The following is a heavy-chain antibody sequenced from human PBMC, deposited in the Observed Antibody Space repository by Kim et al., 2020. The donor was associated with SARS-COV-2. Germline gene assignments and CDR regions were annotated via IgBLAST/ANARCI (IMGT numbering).Heavy chain of an antibody. J-gene: IGHJ4*02. CDR2: ISYDGSNK. D-gene: IGHD3-22*01. Sequence: GGSLRLSCAASGFTFSSYAMHWVRQAPGKGLEWVAVISYDGSNKYYADSVKGRFTISRDNSKNTLYLQMNSLRAEDTAVYYCARGSTDYYDSSGYFSDYWGQGTLVTVSS. CDR1: GFTFSSYA. CDR3: ARGSTDYYDSSGYFSDY. V-gene: IGHV3-30*04.